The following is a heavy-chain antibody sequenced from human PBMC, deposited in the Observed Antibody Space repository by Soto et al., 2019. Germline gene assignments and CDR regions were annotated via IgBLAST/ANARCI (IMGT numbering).Heavy chain of an antibody. CDR1: GGSISSGDYY. J-gene: IGHJ4*02. CDR2: IYYSGST. V-gene: IGHV4-30-4*01. D-gene: IGHD4-17*01. Sequence: PSETLSLTCTVSGGSISSGDYYWSWIRQPPGKGLEWIGYIYYSGSTYYNPSLKSRVTISVDTSKNQFSLKLSSVTAADTAVYYCARDLAHGDYGYFDYSGQGTLVTVSS. CDR3: ARDLAHGDYGYFDY.